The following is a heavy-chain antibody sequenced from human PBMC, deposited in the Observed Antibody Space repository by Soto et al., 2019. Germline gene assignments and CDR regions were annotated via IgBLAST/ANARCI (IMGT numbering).Heavy chain of an antibody. J-gene: IGHJ4*02. CDR3: ARTPIVGATPPDY. Sequence: QVQLVESGGGVVQPGRSLRLSCAASGFTFSSYGMHWVRQAPGKGLEWVAVIWYDGSNKYYADYVKGRFTISRDNSKNTLYLQMNMLRAEDTAVYYCARTPIVGATPPDYWGQGTLVTVSS. CDR2: IWYDGSNK. CDR1: GFTFSSYG. V-gene: IGHV3-33*01. D-gene: IGHD1-26*01.